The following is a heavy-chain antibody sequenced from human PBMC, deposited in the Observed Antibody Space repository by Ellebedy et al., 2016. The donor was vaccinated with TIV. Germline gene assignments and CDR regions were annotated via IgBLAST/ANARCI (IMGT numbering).Heavy chain of an antibody. J-gene: IGHJ4*02. D-gene: IGHD1-26*01. Sequence: GGSLRLSCAASGFSFSSYAMHWVRQAPGKGLEWVTTISYDGTNEYYADSVKGRFTISGDNSKKTVYLQMNSLRPEDTAVYYCANSVGDYWGQGTLVTVSS. CDR1: GFSFSSYA. CDR2: ISYDGTNE. V-gene: IGHV3-30-3*01. CDR3: ANSVGDY.